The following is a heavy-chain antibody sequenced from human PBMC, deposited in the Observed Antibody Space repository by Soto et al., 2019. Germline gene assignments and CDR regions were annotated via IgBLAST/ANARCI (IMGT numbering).Heavy chain of an antibody. Sequence: QAQLVQSGAEVKKPGASVKVSCRTSGYSFTAYYIHWVRQAPGQGLEWMGWINTNSGGTNSARKFQGRVTMTRDTSVNTAYLDLNGLRSDDTAIYYCAREAYFDFWGALRWFDPWGQGTLVTVSS. CDR3: AREAYFDFWGALRWFDP. J-gene: IGHJ5*02. V-gene: IGHV1-2*02. D-gene: IGHD3-3*01. CDR2: INTNSGGT. CDR1: GYSFTAYY.